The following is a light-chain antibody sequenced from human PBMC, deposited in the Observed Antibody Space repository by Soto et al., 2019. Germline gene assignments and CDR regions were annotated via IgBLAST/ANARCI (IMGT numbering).Light chain of an antibody. CDR1: QVIRND. Sequence: AIQMTQSPSSRSASVGDRVTITCRTSQVIRNDLSWFQQKPGKAPKLLIYAASSLQSGVPSRFSGSGSGTDFTLTISSLQPEDFATYYCLQDYNYPYTFGQGTKLEIK. V-gene: IGKV1-6*01. J-gene: IGKJ2*01. CDR2: AAS. CDR3: LQDYNYPYT.